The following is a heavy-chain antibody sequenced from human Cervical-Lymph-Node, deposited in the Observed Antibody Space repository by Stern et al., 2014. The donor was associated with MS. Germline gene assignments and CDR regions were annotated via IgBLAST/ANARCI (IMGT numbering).Heavy chain of an antibody. CDR3: AAKWTACGSYRY. Sequence: QLVESGPEVKRPGTSVRVSCTASGIIFSTSTVQWVRQARGQRLEWVVCIIVGSGDTNYAQKFQERVTITRDMSTNTVYMELSSLRSEDTAVYYCAAKWTACGSYRYWGQGTLVTVSS. CDR1: GIIFSTST. D-gene: IGHD1-26*01. J-gene: IGHJ4*02. V-gene: IGHV1-58*01. CDR2: IIVGSGDT.